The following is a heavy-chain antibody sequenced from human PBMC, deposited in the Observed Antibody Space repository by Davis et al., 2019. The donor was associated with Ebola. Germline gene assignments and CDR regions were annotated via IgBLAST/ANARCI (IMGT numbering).Heavy chain of an antibody. V-gene: IGHV3-33*08. CDR1: GFTFSSYD. Sequence: GGSLRLSCAASGFTFSSYDMHWVRQAPGKGLEWMALIRYDGSNKYYADSVKGRFTISRDNSKNTLYLQMNSLRAEDTAVYYCAREHPYSSYGMDVWGKGTTVTVSS. CDR2: IRYDGSNK. CDR3: AREHPYSSYGMDV. J-gene: IGHJ6*04. D-gene: IGHD6-13*01.